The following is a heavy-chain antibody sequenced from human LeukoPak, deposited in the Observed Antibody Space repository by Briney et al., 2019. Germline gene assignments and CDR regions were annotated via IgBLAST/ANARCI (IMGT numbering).Heavy chain of an antibody. J-gene: IGHJ5*02. CDR1: GFSFSTYG. V-gene: IGHV3-23*01. CDR3: VKDAFYASGTYYDS. CDR2: IGGSAGGT. D-gene: IGHD3-10*01. Sequence: GGSLRLSCAASGFSFSTYGMSWVRQAPGKGLEWVSGIGGSAGGTYYAASVKGRFTISRDNSKNTLSLKMNSLGAEDTAVYYCVKDAFYASGTYYDSWGQGTLVTVSS.